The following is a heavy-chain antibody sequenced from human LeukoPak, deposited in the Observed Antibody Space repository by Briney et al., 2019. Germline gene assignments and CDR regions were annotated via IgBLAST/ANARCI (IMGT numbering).Heavy chain of an antibody. CDR2: IKSKTDGGTT. CDR3: ARGAGYFDY. J-gene: IGHJ4*02. V-gene: IGHV3-15*01. D-gene: IGHD6-19*01. CDR1: GFTFSNAW. Sequence: GGSLRLSCAASGFTFSNAWMSWVRQAPGKGLEWVGRIKSKTDGGTTDYAAPVKGRFTISRDDSKNTLYLQMNSLRAEDTAVYYCARGAGYFDYWGQGTLVTVSS.